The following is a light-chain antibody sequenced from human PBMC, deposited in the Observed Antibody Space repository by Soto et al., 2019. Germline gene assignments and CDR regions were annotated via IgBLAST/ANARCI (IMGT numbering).Light chain of an antibody. CDR2: EVS. V-gene: IGLV2-14*03. CDR3: SSYTSSSTRV. Sequence: QSALTQPASVSGSPGQSITISCTGTSSDVGAYDYVSWYQQHPDKAPKLMIYEVSNRPSGVSNRFSGSKSVNTATLTISGLQADDEADYYCSSYTSSSTRVFRTGTKDTVL. J-gene: IGLJ1*01. CDR1: SSDVGAYDY.